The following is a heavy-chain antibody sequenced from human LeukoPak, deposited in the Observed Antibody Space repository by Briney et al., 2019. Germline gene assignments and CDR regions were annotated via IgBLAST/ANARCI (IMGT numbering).Heavy chain of an antibody. J-gene: IGHJ6*02. V-gene: IGHV4-59*01. D-gene: IGHD1-26*01. CDR2: ISYSGIT. CDR1: GGSISSYY. Sequence: SETVSLTCTVSGGSISSYYWSWIRQPPGKGLEWIGYISYSGITDYNPSLKSRVTISVDTSKNQFSLNLSSVTAADAAVYYCARDRVGATPNYYYGMDVWGRGTTVTVSS. CDR3: ARDRVGATPNYYYGMDV.